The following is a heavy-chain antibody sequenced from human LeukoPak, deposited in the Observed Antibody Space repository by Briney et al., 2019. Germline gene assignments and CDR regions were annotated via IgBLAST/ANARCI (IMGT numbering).Heavy chain of an antibody. CDR3: ARDLGGSPYYYGLDV. V-gene: IGHV4-61*01. J-gene: IGHJ6*02. Sequence: SETLSLTCTVSGGSISSSSYSWGWIRQPPGKGLEWIGHVYYNGTPRHNPHFKSRVTISIDTSKKQFSLKLSSVTAADTAVYFCARDLGGSPYYYGLDVWGLGLTVTVSS. CDR1: GGSISSSSYS. D-gene: IGHD1-26*01. CDR2: VYYNGTP.